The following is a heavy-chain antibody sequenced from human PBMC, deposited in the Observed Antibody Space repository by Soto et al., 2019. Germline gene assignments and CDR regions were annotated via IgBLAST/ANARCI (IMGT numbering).Heavy chain of an antibody. D-gene: IGHD2-2*01. CDR1: GYTFTRYG. J-gene: IGHJ4*02. Sequence: QVQLVQSGTEVKEPGASVKVPCKASGYTFTRYGISWVRQAPGQGLEWMAWTSANNDNTNYAEKVQGRVTLTTDTSTGTAYMELRSLRSDDTAVYYCARDERGTCTGTNCYYFDYWGQGTLVTVSS. V-gene: IGHV1-18*04. CDR2: TSANNDNT. CDR3: ARDERGTCTGTNCYYFDY.